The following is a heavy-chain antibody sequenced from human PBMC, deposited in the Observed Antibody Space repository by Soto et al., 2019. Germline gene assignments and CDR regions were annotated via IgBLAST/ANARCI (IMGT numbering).Heavy chain of an antibody. CDR1: GFRFGYSW. Sequence: SGGSLRLSCAASGFRFGYSWMNWVRQAPGKGLEWVAYISADGSEKNHVDSVKGRFTISRDNAKNSLYLQMNSLRAEDTAVYYCARTPCLLDSWGQGTLVTVSS. CDR3: ARTPCLLDS. CDR2: ISADGSEK. J-gene: IGHJ4*02. V-gene: IGHV3-7*01.